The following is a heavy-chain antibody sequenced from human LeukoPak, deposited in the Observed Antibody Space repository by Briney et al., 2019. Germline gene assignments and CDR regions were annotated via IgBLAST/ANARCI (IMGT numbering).Heavy chain of an antibody. CDR3: ASPVGHIVVVTAGY. CDR1: GFTFTSSA. V-gene: IGHV1-58*02. J-gene: IGHJ4*02. CDR2: IVVGSGNT. D-gene: IGHD2-21*02. Sequence: GASVKLSCKASGFTFTSSAMQWVRQARGQRLEWIGWIVVGSGNTNYAQKFQERVTITRDMSTSTAYMEMSSLRSEDTAVYYCASPVGHIVVVTAGYWGQGTLVTVSS.